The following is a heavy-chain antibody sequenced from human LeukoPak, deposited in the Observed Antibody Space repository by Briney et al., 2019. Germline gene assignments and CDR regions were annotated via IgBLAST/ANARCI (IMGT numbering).Heavy chain of an antibody. V-gene: IGHV4-59*08. Sequence: SETLSLTCSVSGDSITGYSWSWIRQTPGKGLEWIGYIYYNGDTHYNPSLNSRLSISVDTPNNQFSLNLSSVTAADTAVYYCARLRYYGSGSYPMTGNWFDPWGQGTLVTVSS. J-gene: IGHJ5*02. D-gene: IGHD3-10*01. CDR2: IYYNGDT. CDR3: ARLRYYGSGSYPMTGNWFDP. CDR1: GDSITGYS.